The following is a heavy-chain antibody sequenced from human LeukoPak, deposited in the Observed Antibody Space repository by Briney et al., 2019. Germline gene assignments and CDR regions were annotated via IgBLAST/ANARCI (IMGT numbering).Heavy chain of an antibody. CDR3: ARDRGYSYGPLYYYYGMDV. Sequence: GASVKVSCKASGGTFSSYAISWVRQAPGQGLEWMGRIIPILGIANYAQKFQGRVTITADKSTSTAYIELSSLRSEDTAVYYCARDRGYSYGPLYYYYGMDVWGQGTTVTVSS. CDR2: IIPILGIA. J-gene: IGHJ6*02. CDR1: GGTFSSYA. V-gene: IGHV1-69*04. D-gene: IGHD5-18*01.